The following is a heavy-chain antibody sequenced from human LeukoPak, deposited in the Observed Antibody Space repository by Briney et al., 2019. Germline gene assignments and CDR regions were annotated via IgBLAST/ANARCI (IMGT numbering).Heavy chain of an antibody. CDR3: ATDSSGWPGNY. J-gene: IGHJ4*02. CDR2: ISAYNGNT. CDR1: GYTFTSYG. Sequence: ASVKVSCKASGYTFTSYGISWVRQAPGQGLEWMGWISAYNGNTNYAQKLQGRVTMTEDTSTDTAYMELSSLRSEDTAVYYCATDSSGWPGNYWGQGTLVTVSS. V-gene: IGHV1-18*01. D-gene: IGHD6-19*01.